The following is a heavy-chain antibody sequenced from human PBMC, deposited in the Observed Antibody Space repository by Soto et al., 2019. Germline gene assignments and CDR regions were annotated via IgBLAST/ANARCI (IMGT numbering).Heavy chain of an antibody. Sequence: SVKVSCKASGGTFSSYAISWVRQAPVQGLEWMGGIIPIFGTANYAQKFQGRVTITADESTSTAYMELSSLRSEDTAVYYCASPHYDFWSGYYKGANDAFDIWGQGTMVTVSS. CDR2: IIPIFGTA. D-gene: IGHD3-3*01. CDR1: GGTFSSYA. J-gene: IGHJ3*02. CDR3: ASPHYDFWSGYYKGANDAFDI. V-gene: IGHV1-69*01.